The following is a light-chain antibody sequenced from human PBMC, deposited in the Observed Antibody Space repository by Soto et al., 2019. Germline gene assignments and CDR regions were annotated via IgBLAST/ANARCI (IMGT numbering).Light chain of an antibody. J-gene: IGKJ5*01. V-gene: IGKV1-39*01. Sequence: DIGMPQYPSSLSAYVGDRFTITCRASQSISSYLNWYQQKTGKAPKLLIYAASSLQSGVPSRFSGSGSWTHFTRNSSSLQPADFATSYCQQSYSTPPPITFGQGTRVEI. CDR3: QQSYSTPPPIT. CDR1: QSISSY. CDR2: AAS.